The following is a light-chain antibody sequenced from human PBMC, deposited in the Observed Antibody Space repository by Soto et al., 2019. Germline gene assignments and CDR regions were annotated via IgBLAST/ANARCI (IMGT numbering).Light chain of an antibody. V-gene: IGKV1-39*01. CDR2: AAS. CDR3: EQTYSTPVT. CDR1: QNIYNY. J-gene: IGKJ5*01. Sequence: DIQMTQSPSSLSASVGDRDTVTCRTSQNIYNYLNWYQQKPGKAPKLLIYAASSVQSGVPLRFSGTGSGTDFTLTISSLQPEDFATYYCEQTYSTPVTFGQGTRLEIK.